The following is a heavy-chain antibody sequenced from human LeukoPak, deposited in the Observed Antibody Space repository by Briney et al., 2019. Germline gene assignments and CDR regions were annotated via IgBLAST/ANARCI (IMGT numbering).Heavy chain of an antibody. J-gene: IGHJ4*02. Sequence: PGGSLRLSCAASGFTFRRYAMSWVRQAPWKGLEWISVISENGGRTYYADSVKGRFIISTDNSKNTLYLQMNSLRAEDTAVYYCAKDPSLRSSDWYPGFDSWGQGTLVTVSS. CDR3: AKDPSLRSSDWYPGFDS. D-gene: IGHD6-19*01. CDR1: GFTFRRYA. V-gene: IGHV3-23*01. CDR2: ISENGGRT.